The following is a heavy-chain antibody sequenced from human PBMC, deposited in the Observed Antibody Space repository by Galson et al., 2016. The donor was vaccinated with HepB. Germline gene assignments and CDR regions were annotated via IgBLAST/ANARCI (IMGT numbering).Heavy chain of an antibody. V-gene: IGHV3-48*02. Sequence: SLRLSCAASGFSFDDYAMHWVRQAPGKGLEWVSHIRGSGNIMYYADSVKGRLTISRDNAKNSMYLQMTSLSDEDAAVYYCARQLMTTNEIFDYWGQVTLVTVSS. CDR1: GFSFDDYA. J-gene: IGHJ4*02. CDR2: IRGSGNIM. CDR3: ARQLMTTNEIFDY. D-gene: IGHD1-1*01.